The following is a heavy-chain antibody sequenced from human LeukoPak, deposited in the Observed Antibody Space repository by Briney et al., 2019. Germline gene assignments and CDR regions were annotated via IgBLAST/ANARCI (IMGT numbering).Heavy chain of an antibody. D-gene: IGHD2-21*02. CDR3: ARDRGCGPDCHDFDY. J-gene: IGHJ4*02. CDR2: VNHSGST. Sequence: PSETLSLTCAVYVGSFSGYYWSWIRQPPGKGLEWIGEVNHSGSTNYNPSLKSRVTISVDTSKNQFSLKLSSVTAADTAVYYCARDRGCGPDCHDFDYWGQGTLVTVSS. CDR1: VGSFSGYY. V-gene: IGHV4-34*01.